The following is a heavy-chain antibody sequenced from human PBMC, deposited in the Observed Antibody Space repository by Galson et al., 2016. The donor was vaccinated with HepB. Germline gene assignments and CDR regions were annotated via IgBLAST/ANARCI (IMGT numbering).Heavy chain of an antibody. CDR3: ARDNSEVYYYAMDV. J-gene: IGHJ6*02. CDR1: GLSVGNSY. V-gene: IGHV3-53*01. D-gene: IGHD1-26*01. CDR2: IYSEGNT. Sequence: SLRLSCAASGLSVGNSYMSWVCQAPGKGPHWVSTIYSEGNTYYADSVKGRFTISKDSSKNTLYLQMSSLRAEDTAVYYCARDNSEVYYYAMDVWGQGTTVTVSS.